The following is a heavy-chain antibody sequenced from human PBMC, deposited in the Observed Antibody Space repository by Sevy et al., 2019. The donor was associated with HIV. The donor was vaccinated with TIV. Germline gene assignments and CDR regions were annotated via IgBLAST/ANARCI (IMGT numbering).Heavy chain of an antibody. J-gene: IGHJ6*02. CDR1: GFTFGDYA. CDR2: IRSKTFGGTT. V-gene: IGHV3-49*03. D-gene: IGHD3-10*01. Sequence: GGSLRLSCTASGFTFGDYAMSWIRQTPGKGLDWVGLIRSKTFGGTTEYAASVKGSFTISRDDFKSIAYLQMSSLKTEDTAVYYCTRIRGTISPFYYFGMDVWGQGTTVTVSS. CDR3: TRIRGTISPFYYFGMDV.